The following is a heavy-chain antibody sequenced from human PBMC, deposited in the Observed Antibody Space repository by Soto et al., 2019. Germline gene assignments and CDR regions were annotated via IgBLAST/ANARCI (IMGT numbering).Heavy chain of an antibody. J-gene: IGHJ6*02. V-gene: IGHV3-23*01. CDR2: ISGSGGST. CDR3: VKVIKWFHHLDYYGMDV. Sequence: GGSLRLSCAASGFTFSSYAMSWVRQAPGKGLERVSAISGSGGSTYYADSVKGRLTISRDNSKNTLYLQMNSLRAEDTSVYFCVKVIKWFHHLDYYGMDVWGQGTTVTV. D-gene: IGHD3-22*01. CDR1: GFTFSSYA.